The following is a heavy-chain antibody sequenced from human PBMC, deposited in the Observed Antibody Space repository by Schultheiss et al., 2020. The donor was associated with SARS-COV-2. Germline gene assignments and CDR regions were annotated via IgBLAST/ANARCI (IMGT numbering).Heavy chain of an antibody. CDR3: AKRAAEYQLLYVDY. Sequence: GGSLRLSCSASGFTFSSYAMHWVRQAPGKGLEWVAVISYDGSNQYYADSVKGRFTISRDNSKNTLYVQMNSLRAEDTAVYYCAKRAAEYQLLYVDYWGQGTLVTVSS. CDR2: ISYDGSNQ. J-gene: IGHJ4*02. D-gene: IGHD2-2*01. V-gene: IGHV3-30*04. CDR1: GFTFSSYA.